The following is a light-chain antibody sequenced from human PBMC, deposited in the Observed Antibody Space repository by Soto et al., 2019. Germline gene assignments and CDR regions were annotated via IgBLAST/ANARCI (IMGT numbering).Light chain of an antibody. J-gene: IGKJ1*01. CDR1: QSISSW. Sequence: DIQMTQSPSTLSASVGDRVTITCRASQSISSWLAWYQQKPGKAPKLLIYKASSLESGVPSRFSGSGSGTEITLTISSLQPDDFATYDCQQYNSSPTFGQGTKVEIK. V-gene: IGKV1-5*03. CDR2: KAS. CDR3: QQYNSSPT.